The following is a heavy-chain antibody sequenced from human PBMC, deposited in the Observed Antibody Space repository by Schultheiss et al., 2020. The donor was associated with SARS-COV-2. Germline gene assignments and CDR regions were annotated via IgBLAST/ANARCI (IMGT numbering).Heavy chain of an antibody. Sequence: GESLRLSCAASGFTFSSYAMSWVRQAPGKGLEWISYISSSGATIYYADSVKGRFTISRDNAKNSLYLQMNSLRAEDTAVYYCARAIFGVGKIDYWGQGTLVTVSS. V-gene: IGHV3-48*04. CDR3: ARAIFGVGKIDY. CDR2: ISSSGATI. D-gene: IGHD3-3*01. J-gene: IGHJ4*02. CDR1: GFTFSSYA.